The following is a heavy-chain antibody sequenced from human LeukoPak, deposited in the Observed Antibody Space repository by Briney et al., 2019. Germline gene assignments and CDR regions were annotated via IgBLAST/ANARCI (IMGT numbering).Heavy chain of an antibody. J-gene: IGHJ5*02. D-gene: IGHD3-22*01. Sequence: GGSLRLSCAASGFTFSSYSMNWVRQAPGKGLEWVSYISSSSSTIYYADSVKGRFTISRDNAKNSLYLQMNSLRAEDTALYYCARTDKYYYDSSGFDPWGQGTLVTVSS. V-gene: IGHV3-48*04. CDR2: ISSSSSTI. CDR1: GFTFSSYS. CDR3: ARTDKYYYDSSGFDP.